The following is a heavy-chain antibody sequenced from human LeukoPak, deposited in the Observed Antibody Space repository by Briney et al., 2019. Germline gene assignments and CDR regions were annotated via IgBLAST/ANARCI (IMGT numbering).Heavy chain of an antibody. D-gene: IGHD3-10*01. CDR1: GFTFDDYA. CDR2: ISWNSGSI. Sequence: GGSLRLSCAASGFTFDDYAMHWVRQAPGKGLEWVSGISWNSGSIGYADSVKGRFTISRDNAKNSLYLHMNSLRAEDTALYYCAKDIFTMVRGVVDYWGQGTLVTVSS. V-gene: IGHV3-9*01. CDR3: AKDIFTMVRGVVDY. J-gene: IGHJ4*02.